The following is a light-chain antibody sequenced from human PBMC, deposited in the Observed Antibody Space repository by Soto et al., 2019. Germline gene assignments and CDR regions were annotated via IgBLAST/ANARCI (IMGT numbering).Light chain of an antibody. CDR3: SSYTSSSTV. J-gene: IGLJ1*01. CDR1: SSDVGGYNY. CDR2: DVS. Sequence: QSALTQPASVSGSPGQSITISCTGTSSDVGGYNYVSWYQQHPGKAPKLMIYDVSNRPSGVSNRFSGSKSGNTASLTISGLQGEDEADYYCSSYTSSSTVFGTGTKVTVL. V-gene: IGLV2-14*01.